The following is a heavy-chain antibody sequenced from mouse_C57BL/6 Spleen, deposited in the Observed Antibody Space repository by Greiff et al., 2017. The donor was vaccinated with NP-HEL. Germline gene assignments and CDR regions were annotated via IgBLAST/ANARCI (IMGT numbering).Heavy chain of an antibody. CDR3: AREQSITTVVAGAMDY. J-gene: IGHJ4*01. Sequence: EVQRVESGGGSVKPGGSLKLSCAASGFTFSSYAMSWVRQTPEKRLEWVATISDGGSYTYYPDNVTGRFTISRDNAKNNLYLQLSHLKSEDTAMYYCAREQSITTVVAGAMDYWGQGTSVTVSS. CDR2: ISDGGSYT. V-gene: IGHV5-4*01. CDR1: GFTFSSYA. D-gene: IGHD1-1*01.